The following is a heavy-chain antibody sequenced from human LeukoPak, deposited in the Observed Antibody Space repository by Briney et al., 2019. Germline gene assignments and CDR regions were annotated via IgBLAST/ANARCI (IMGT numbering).Heavy chain of an antibody. Sequence: PGGSLRLSCAASGFTFSSYAMSWVRQAPGKGLEWVSAISGSGGSTYYADSVKGRFTISRDNSKNTLYLQMNSLKVDDTAVYYCVREGMKFGELLPFDFWGQGILVTVSS. D-gene: IGHD3-10*01. CDR1: GFTFSSYA. V-gene: IGHV3-23*01. J-gene: IGHJ4*02. CDR2: ISGSGGST. CDR3: VREGMKFGELLPFDF.